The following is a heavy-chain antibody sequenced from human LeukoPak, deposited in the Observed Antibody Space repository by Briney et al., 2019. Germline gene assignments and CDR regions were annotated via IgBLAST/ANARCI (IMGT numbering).Heavy chain of an antibody. Sequence: PSETLSLTCTVSGGSISSYYWSWIRQPPGKGLEWIGEINHSGSTNYNPSLKSRVTISVDTSKNQFSLKLSSVTAADTAVYYCARGPKYYDFWSGYYTYWGQGTLVTVSS. CDR3: ARGPKYYDFWSGYYTY. J-gene: IGHJ4*02. CDR1: GGSISSYY. CDR2: INHSGST. D-gene: IGHD3-3*01. V-gene: IGHV4-34*01.